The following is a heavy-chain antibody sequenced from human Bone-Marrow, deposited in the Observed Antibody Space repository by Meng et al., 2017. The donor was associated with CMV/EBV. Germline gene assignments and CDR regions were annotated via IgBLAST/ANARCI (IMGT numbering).Heavy chain of an antibody. CDR1: GFTFSSYE. J-gene: IGHJ2*01. CDR3: ARYCSSTSCLSLFDL. V-gene: IGHV3-48*03. Sequence: GESLKISCAASGFTFSSYEMNWVRQAPGKGLEWVSYISSSGKNIYYADSVKGRFTISRGNAKNLVYLQMNSLRVEDTAVYYCARYCSSTSCLSLFDLWGRGTRVTGSS. D-gene: IGHD2-2*01. CDR2: ISSSGKNI.